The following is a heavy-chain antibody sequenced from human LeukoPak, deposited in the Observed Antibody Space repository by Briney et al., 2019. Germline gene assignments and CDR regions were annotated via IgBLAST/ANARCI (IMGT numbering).Heavy chain of an antibody. CDR2: IYSGGST. CDR3: ARDEKSGSYYRDY. J-gene: IGHJ4*02. CDR1: GFTVSSNY. V-gene: IGHV3-66*01. D-gene: IGHD1-26*01. Sequence: GGSLRLSCAASGFTVSSNYMSWVRQAPGKGLEWVSVIYSGGSTYYADSVKGRFTISRDNSKNTLYLQKNSLRAEDTAVYYCARDEKSGSYYRDYWGQGTLVTVSS.